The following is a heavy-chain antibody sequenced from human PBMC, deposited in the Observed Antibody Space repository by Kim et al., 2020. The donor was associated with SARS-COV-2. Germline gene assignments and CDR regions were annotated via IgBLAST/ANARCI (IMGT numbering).Heavy chain of an antibody. J-gene: IGHJ6*03. CDR1: GFTFSSYG. D-gene: IGHD3-3*01. V-gene: IGHV3-30*18. Sequence: GGSLRLSCAASGFTFSSYGMHWVRQAPGKGLEWVAVISYDGSNKYYADSVKGRFTISRDNSKNTLYLQMNSLRAEDTAVYYCAKGQYYDFWSGYPYYYYYYMDVWGKGTTVTVSS. CDR3: AKGQYYDFWSGYPYYYYYYMDV. CDR2: ISYDGSNK.